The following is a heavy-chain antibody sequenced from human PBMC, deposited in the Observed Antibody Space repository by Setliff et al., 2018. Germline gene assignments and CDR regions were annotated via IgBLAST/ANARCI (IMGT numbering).Heavy chain of an antibody. CDR1: GGSFSGYY. D-gene: IGHD1-26*01. CDR3: ARGPRYSGSYYVNY. Sequence: PSETLSLTCAVYGGSFSGYYGTWIRQPPGKGREWIGEINHSGRSNYNPSLKSRVTISVETSKNQSSLNLSSVTAADTAVYYCARGPRYSGSYYVNYWGQGTLVTVSS. J-gene: IGHJ4*02. CDR2: INHSGRS. V-gene: IGHV4-34*01.